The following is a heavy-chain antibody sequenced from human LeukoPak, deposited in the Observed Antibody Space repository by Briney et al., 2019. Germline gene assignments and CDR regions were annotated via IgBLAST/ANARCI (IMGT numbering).Heavy chain of an antibody. D-gene: IGHD4-23*01. Sequence: GGSLRLSCAASGFTFSSYAMSWVRQAPGKGLERVSAISGSGGSTYYADSVKGRFTISRDNSKNTLYLQMNSLRAEDTAVYYCAKAHGGNSGYFDYWGQGTLVTVSS. CDR1: GFTFSSYA. J-gene: IGHJ4*02. CDR3: AKAHGGNSGYFDY. V-gene: IGHV3-23*01. CDR2: ISGSGGST.